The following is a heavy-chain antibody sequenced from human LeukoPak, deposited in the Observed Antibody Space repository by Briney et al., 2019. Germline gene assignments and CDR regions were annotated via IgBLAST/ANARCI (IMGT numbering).Heavy chain of an antibody. CDR3: ARALPRFLEWLWAFDI. CDR1: GGSISSGSYY. Sequence: SETLSLTXTVSGGSISSGSYYWSWIRQPAGKGLEWIGRIYTSGSTNYNPSLKSRVTISVDTSKNQFSLKLSSVTAADTAVYYCARALPRFLEWLWAFDIWGQGTMVTVSS. V-gene: IGHV4-61*02. CDR2: IYTSGST. J-gene: IGHJ3*02. D-gene: IGHD3-3*01.